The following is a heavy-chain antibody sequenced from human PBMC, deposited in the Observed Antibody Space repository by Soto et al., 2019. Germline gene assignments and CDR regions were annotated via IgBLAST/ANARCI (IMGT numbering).Heavy chain of an antibody. J-gene: IGHJ2*01. D-gene: IGHD3-10*01. CDR2: ISYDGSNK. CDR3: ARDRAGFIGWYFDL. CDR1: AFTFSSDA. Sequence: PGGTLRLSXAASAFTFSSDAMHWVHQAPGKGLEWVAVISYDGSNKYYADSVKGRFTISRDNSKNTLYLQMNSLRAEDTAVYYCARDRAGFIGWYFDLCGRGTLVTVSS. V-gene: IGHV3-30-3*01.